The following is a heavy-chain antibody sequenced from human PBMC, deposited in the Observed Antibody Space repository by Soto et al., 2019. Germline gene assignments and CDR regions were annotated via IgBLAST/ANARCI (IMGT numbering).Heavy chain of an antibody. CDR3: AREEGEVDYSSSSDAFDI. CDR1: GGSISSGDYY. Sequence: SETLSLTCTVSGGSISSGDYYWSWIRQPPGKGLEWIGYIYYSGIIYYNPALKSRVTMSRDTSKNQFSLKLDSVTAADTAVYYCAREEGEVDYSSSSDAFDIWGQGTMVTVSS. CDR2: IYYSGII. J-gene: IGHJ3*02. D-gene: IGHD6-6*01. V-gene: IGHV4-30-4*01.